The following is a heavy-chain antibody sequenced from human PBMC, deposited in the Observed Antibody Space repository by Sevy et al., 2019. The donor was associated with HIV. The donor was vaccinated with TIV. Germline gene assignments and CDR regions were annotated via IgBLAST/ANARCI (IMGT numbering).Heavy chain of an antibody. D-gene: IGHD3-22*01. Sequence: ASVKVSCKAFGGTFSSYAISWVRQAPGQGLEWMGGIIPISATANYAQKFQGRVTITADESTSTAYMEMSGLRSEDTAVYHCASTDYYDSDGYYLYAFDIWGQGTMVTVSS. CDR2: IIPISATA. J-gene: IGHJ3*02. CDR3: ASTDYYDSDGYYLYAFDI. CDR1: GGTFSSYA. V-gene: IGHV1-69*13.